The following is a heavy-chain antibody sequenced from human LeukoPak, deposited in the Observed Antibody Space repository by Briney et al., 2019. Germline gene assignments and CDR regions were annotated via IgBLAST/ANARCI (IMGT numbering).Heavy chain of an antibody. Sequence: RPSGTLSLTCAVYGGSFSGYYWSWIRQPPGKGLEWIGYIYYSGSTNYNPSLKSRVTISVDTSKNQFSLKLSSVTAADTAVYYCARVKVRTVTTSWTNWFDPWGQGTLVTVSS. D-gene: IGHD4-17*01. J-gene: IGHJ5*02. CDR3: ARVKVRTVTTSWTNWFDP. CDR2: IYYSGST. V-gene: IGHV4-59*01. CDR1: GGSFSGYY.